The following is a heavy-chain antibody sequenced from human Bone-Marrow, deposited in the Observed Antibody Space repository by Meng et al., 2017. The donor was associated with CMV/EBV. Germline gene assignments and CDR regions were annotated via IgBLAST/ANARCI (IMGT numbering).Heavy chain of an antibody. CDR2: VSVYKGDT. CDR3: AREPRIAAAGTKTGGYYYGMDV. CDR1: GYIFTSYD. D-gene: IGHD6-13*01. Sequence: ASVKVSCKASGYIFTSYDINWVRQAPGQGLEWVGWVSVYKGDTKYAEKVEGRVTLTADTSASTAYLELRSLRFDDTAVYYCAREPRIAAAGTKTGGYYYGMDVWGQGTTVTVSS. J-gene: IGHJ6*02. V-gene: IGHV1-18*01.